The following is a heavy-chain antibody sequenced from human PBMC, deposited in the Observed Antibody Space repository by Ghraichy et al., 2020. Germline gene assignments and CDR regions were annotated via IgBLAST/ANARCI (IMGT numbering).Heavy chain of an antibody. CDR2: IIPILGIA. CDR1: GGTFSSYT. V-gene: IGHV1-69*04. D-gene: IGHD6-6*01. J-gene: IGHJ4*02. Sequence: SVKVSCKASGGTFSSYTISWVRQAPGQGLEWMGRIIPILGIANYAQKFQGRVTITADKSTSTAYMELSSLRSEDTAVYYCARERSSSSGVVYFDYWGQGTLVTVSS. CDR3: ARERSSSSGVVYFDY.